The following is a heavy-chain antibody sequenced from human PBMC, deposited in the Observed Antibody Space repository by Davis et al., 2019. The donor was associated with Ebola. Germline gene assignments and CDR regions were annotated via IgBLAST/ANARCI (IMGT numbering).Heavy chain of an antibody. CDR1: GYIFTNFY. V-gene: IGHV1-46*01. Sequence: ASVKVSCKASGYIFTNFYIHWVRQAPGQGLQWMGIINPSGGSTTYAERLQGRVTMTMDTSTSTVYMELSSLRTEDTAVYYCAKVGRAMPGTYWGQGTRVTVSS. D-gene: IGHD6-19*01. J-gene: IGHJ4*02. CDR3: AKVGRAMPGTY. CDR2: INPSGGST.